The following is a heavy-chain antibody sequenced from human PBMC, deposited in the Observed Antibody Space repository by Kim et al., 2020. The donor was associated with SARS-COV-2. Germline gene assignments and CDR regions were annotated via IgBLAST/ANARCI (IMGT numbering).Heavy chain of an antibody. CDR3: ARGPAEVIAAAGSFDY. Sequence: RKSRVTISVDTSKNQFSLKLSSVTAADTAVYYCARGPAEVIAAAGSFDYWGQGTLVTVSS. V-gene: IGHV4-31*02. J-gene: IGHJ4*02. D-gene: IGHD6-13*01.